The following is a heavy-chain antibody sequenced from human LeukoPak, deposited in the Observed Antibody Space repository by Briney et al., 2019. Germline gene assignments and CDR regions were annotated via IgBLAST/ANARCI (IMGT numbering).Heavy chain of an antibody. CDR3: ARGVPGYCSGTSCYKDYYYMDV. J-gene: IGHJ6*03. Sequence: GGSLRLSCAASGFTFSSYEMNWVRQAPGKGLKRVSYISSSGSTIYYADSVKGRFTISRDNAKNSLYVQMNSLRAEDTAVYYCARGVPGYCSGTSCYKDYYYMDVWGKGTTVTVSS. V-gene: IGHV3-48*03. D-gene: IGHD2-2*02. CDR1: GFTFSSYE. CDR2: ISSSGSTI.